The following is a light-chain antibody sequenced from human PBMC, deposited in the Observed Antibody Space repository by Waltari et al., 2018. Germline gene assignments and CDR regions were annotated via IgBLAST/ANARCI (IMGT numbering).Light chain of an antibody. CDR2: GQN. Sequence: SSELTQDPAVSVALGQTVRNTCQGDSLRSYYDTWYQQKAGQAPILVIYGQNNRPSGIPDRFSGSYSGRTASLTITGAQAEDEADYYCSSRDSGAHRHVFGTGTKVTVL. J-gene: IGLJ1*01. CDR3: SSRDSGAHRHV. V-gene: IGLV3-19*01. CDR1: SLRSYY.